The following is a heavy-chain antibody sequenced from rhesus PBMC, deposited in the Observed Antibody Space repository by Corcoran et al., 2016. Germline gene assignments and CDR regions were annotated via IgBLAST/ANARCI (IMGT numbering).Heavy chain of an antibody. CDR2: NYSSTGST. J-gene: IGHJ6*01. CDR1: GYSISSNY. V-gene: IGHV4-147*01. Sequence: QVQLQESGPGLVKPSETLSLTCAVSGYSISSNYWSWIRQPPGKGLEWIGFNYSSTGSTCYHPYLNSRVAISTDTSKNQFSLKVISVTAADTAVYYCARAADYGLLFWGQGVVVTVSS. CDR3: ARAADYGLLF.